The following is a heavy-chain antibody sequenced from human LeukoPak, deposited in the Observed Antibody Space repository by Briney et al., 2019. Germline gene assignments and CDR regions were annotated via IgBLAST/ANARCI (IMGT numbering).Heavy chain of an antibody. J-gene: IGHJ1*01. V-gene: IGHV3-74*01. D-gene: IGHD3-16*01. CDR1: GMTFSDHW. CDR2: IKTDGRTT. CDR3: TTGPSYGYEW. Sequence: GGSLRLSCAASGMTFSDHWMHWVRQVPGKGLVWVSLIKTDGRTTIYADSVKGRFTISSDNGKSTLYLQMNSLRAEDTAIYYCTTGPSYGYEWWGQGTVVTVSS.